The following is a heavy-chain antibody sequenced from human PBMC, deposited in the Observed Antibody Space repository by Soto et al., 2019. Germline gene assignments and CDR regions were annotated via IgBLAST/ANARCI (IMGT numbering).Heavy chain of an antibody. CDR2: ISSDGSAT. CDR3: VRDRDRRWFDP. V-gene: IGHV3-11*01. J-gene: IGHJ5*02. Sequence: QLVESGGGLVKPGGSLRLSCTASGFIFSDFYMAWIRQAPGKGLEWVPYISSDGSATYKDSVKGRFTVSRDNAKDSLYLQMDSLRVEDTAIYYCVRDRDRRWFDPWGQGTPVTVSS. CDR1: GFIFSDFY.